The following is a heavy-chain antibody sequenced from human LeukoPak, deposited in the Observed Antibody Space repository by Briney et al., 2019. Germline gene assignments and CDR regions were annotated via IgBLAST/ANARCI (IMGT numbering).Heavy chain of an antibody. CDR1: GYTFTSYA. CDR2: INAGNGNT. Sequence: ASVKVSCKASGYTFTSYAMHWVRQAPGQRLEWMGWINAGNGNTKYSQEFQGRVTITRDTSASTAYMELSSLRSEDTAVYYCARGLSATRYHYYYYMDVWGKGTTVTVSS. V-gene: IGHV1-3*03. CDR3: ARGLSATRYHYYYYMDV. J-gene: IGHJ6*03.